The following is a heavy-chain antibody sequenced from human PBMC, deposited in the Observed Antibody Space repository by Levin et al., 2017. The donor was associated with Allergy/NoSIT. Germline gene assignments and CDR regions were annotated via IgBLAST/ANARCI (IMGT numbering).Heavy chain of an antibody. V-gene: IGHV1-2*02. CDR3: ARDVLPGWELGGWFDP. J-gene: IGHJ5*02. CDR1: GYTFTGYY. D-gene: IGHD1-26*01. CDR2: INPNSGGT. Sequence: ASVKVSCKASGYTFTGYYMHWVRQAPGQGLEWMGWINPNSGGTNYAQKFQGRVTMTRDTSISTAYMELSRLRSDDTAVLYCARDVLPGWELGGWFDPWGQGTLVIVSS.